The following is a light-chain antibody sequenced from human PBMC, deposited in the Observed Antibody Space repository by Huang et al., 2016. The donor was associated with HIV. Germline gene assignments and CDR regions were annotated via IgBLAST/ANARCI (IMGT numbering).Light chain of an antibody. J-gene: IGKJ4*01. CDR1: QRVNTF. CDR3: QQRSNRPLT. Sequence: EIVLTQSPATLSLSPGERATPSCRASQRVNTFLDWYQQKPGQAPRLLIYYAANRATGIPARFSGSGSGTDFTLTIRSLEPEDFAVYYCQQRSNRPLTFGGGTKVEIK. CDR2: YAA. V-gene: IGKV3-11*01.